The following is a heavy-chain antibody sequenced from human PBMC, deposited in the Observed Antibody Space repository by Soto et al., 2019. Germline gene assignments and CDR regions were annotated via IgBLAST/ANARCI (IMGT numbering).Heavy chain of an antibody. V-gene: IGHV4-61*03. CDR1: GASLSSGGYY. CDR3: ARAYGDYVFDF. D-gene: IGHD4-17*01. CDR2: IYYSGST. J-gene: IGHJ4*02. Sequence: SETLSLTCTVSGASLSSGGYYWSWLRQPPGKGLEWIGYIYYSGSTNYNPSLKSRVTISVGTSKNHFSLKLSSVTATDTAVYYCARAYGDYVFDFWGQGTLVTLSS.